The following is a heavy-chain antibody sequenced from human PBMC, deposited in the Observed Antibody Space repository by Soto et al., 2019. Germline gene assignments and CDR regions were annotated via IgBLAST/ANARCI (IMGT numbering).Heavy chain of an antibody. CDR2: INSDGSGT. CDR3: QSGIAAAGSIDY. V-gene: IGHV3-74*01. J-gene: IGHJ4*02. CDR1: GFTFSSYW. D-gene: IGHD6-13*01. Sequence: EVQLVESGGGLVQPGGSLRLSCAASGFTFSSYWMHWVRQAPGKGLVWVSRINSDGSGTTYADSVKGRCTISRDNAKNTPYLQMKSLRAEDSAVYYCQSGIAAAGSIDYWGQGTLVTVSS.